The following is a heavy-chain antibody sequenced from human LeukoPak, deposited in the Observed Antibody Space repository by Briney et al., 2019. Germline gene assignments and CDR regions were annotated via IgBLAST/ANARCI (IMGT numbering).Heavy chain of an antibody. CDR2: INPNSGGT. V-gene: IGHV1-2*02. CDR3: ARVHYYDHKNYYYDY. Sequence: GASVTVSCKTSGYTFTGSYMHWVRQAPGQGLEWMGWINPNSGGTNYAQKFQGRVTMTRDTSISTAYMELSRLGSDDTAVYYCARVHYYDHKNYYYDYWGQGTLVTVSS. J-gene: IGHJ4*02. CDR1: GYTFTGSY. D-gene: IGHD3-22*01.